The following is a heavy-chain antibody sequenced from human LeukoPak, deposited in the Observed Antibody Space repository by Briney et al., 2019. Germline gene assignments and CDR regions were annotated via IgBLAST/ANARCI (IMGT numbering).Heavy chain of an antibody. J-gene: IGHJ5*02. CDR1: GFTFTSQA. CDR3: AKAGELLDWFDP. CDR2: ISGSGGST. D-gene: IGHD3-10*01. Sequence: PGGSLRLSCAASGFTFTSQAMSWVRQAPGKGLEWVSAISGSGGSTYYADSVKGRFTISRDNSKNTLYLQMNSLRAEDTAVYYCAKAGELLDWFDPWGQGTPVTVSS. V-gene: IGHV3-23*01.